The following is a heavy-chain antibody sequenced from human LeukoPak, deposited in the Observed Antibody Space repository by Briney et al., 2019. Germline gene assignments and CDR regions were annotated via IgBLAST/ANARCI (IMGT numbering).Heavy chain of an antibody. D-gene: IGHD3-22*01. Sequence: SETLSLTCTVSGGSISSYYWSWTRQPPGKGLEWIGYIHYSGSTNYNPSLKSRVTISVDTSKNQFSLKLSSVTAADTAVYYCARGRNYDSSGYEWWGQGTLVTVSS. V-gene: IGHV4-59*01. CDR2: IHYSGST. CDR1: GGSISSYY. CDR3: ARGRNYDSSGYEW. J-gene: IGHJ4*02.